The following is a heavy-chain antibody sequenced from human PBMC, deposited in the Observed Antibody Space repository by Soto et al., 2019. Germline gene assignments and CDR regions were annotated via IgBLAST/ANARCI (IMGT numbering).Heavy chain of an antibody. CDR2: IYYSGST. D-gene: IGHD5-12*01. J-gene: IGHJ3*02. CDR3: ARGPPVATRSDAFDI. Sequence: QVQLQESGPGLVKPSETLSLTCTVSGGSISSYYWSWIRQPPGKGLEWIGYIYYSGSTNYNPSLKSQVTISVDTSKNQCALKLSSVTAADTAVYYCARGPPVATRSDAFDIWGQGTMVTVSS. V-gene: IGHV4-59*01. CDR1: GGSISSYY.